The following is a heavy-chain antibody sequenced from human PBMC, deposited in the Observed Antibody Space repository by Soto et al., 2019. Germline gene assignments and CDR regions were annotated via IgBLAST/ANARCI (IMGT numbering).Heavy chain of an antibody. CDR3: ARERVTVTLFIYYYAMDV. V-gene: IGHV1-18*01. CDR2: ISAYNGNT. Sequence: QVQLVQSGAEVKNPGASVKVSCKASGYTFTSYGISWVRQAPGQGLEWMGWISAYNGNTDYAQKLQGRVTMTTDTSTSTAYMELRSLRSDDTAVYYCARERVTVTLFIYYYAMDVWGQGTTVTVSS. J-gene: IGHJ6*02. CDR1: GYTFTSYG. D-gene: IGHD3-10*01.